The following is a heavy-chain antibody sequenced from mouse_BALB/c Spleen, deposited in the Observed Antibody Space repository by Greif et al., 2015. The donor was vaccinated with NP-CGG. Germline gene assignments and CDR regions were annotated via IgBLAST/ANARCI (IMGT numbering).Heavy chain of an antibody. V-gene: IGHV1S81*02. CDR1: GYTFTSYW. CDR3: ARGSPDWYFDV. J-gene: IGHJ1*01. CDR2: INPSNGRT. Sequence: VQLQQSGAELVKPGASVKLSCKASGYTFTSYWMHWVKQRPGQGLEWIGEINPSNGRTNYNEKFKSKATLTVDKSSSTAYMQLSSLTSEDSAVYYCARGSPDWYFDVWGAGTTVTVSS.